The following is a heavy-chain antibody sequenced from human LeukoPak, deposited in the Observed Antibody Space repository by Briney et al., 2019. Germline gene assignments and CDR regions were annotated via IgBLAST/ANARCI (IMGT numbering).Heavy chain of an antibody. CDR3: ARSVPDYTRFDY. D-gene: IGHD4-11*01. CDR1: GFTFSTYG. J-gene: IGHJ4*02. V-gene: IGHV3-23*05. CDR2: FKTKYSQV. Sequence: GGSLRLSCAASGFTFSTYGVHWVRQAPGKGLEWVSTFKTKYSQVYYAESVRGRFTISTDNSEKTVYLQMNSLRVEDTALYYCARSVPDYTRFDYWGQGALVTVSS.